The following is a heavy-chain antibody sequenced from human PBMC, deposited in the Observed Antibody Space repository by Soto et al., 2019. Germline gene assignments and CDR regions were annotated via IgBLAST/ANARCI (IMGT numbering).Heavy chain of an antibody. CDR1: GGSISSYY. Sequence: SETLSLTCTVSGGSISSYYWSWIRQPPGKGLEWIGYIYYSGSTNYNPSLKSRVTISVDTSKNQFSLKLSSVTAADTAVYYRARQRGETGTDFDYWGQGTLVTVSS. V-gene: IGHV4-59*08. CDR3: ARQRGETGTDFDY. J-gene: IGHJ4*02. CDR2: IYYSGST. D-gene: IGHD1-1*01.